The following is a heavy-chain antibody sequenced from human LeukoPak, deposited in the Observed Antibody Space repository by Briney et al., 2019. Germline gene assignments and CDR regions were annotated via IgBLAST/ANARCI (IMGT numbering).Heavy chain of an antibody. Sequence: SETLSLTCAVYGGSFTGYYWSWIRRPPGKGLEWIGEINHSGSTKHNPSLKSRVTISVDTSKNQFFLTLTSVTAADTAVYYCACNVERHSAYDREEDAFDIWGQGTMVTVS. CDR2: INHSGST. CDR3: ACNVERHSAYDREEDAFDI. J-gene: IGHJ3*02. D-gene: IGHD5-12*01. V-gene: IGHV4-34*01. CDR1: GGSFTGYY.